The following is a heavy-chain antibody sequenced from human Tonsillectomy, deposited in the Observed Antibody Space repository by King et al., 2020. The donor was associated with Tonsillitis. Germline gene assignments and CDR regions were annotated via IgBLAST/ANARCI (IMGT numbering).Heavy chain of an antibody. Sequence: VQLQESGPGLVKFSETLSLTCSVSGGSISGYYWNWIRQPSGKGLECSGRIYPSVIANYNPPLNSRVPTSVDTSNNQFSLKLTSVTAADTAIYYCARDTNGMSASLGYFWGQGALVTVSS. V-gene: IGHV4-4*07. J-gene: IGHJ4*02. CDR1: GGSISGYY. CDR3: ARDTNGMSASLGYF. CDR2: IYPSVIA. D-gene: IGHD1-1*01.